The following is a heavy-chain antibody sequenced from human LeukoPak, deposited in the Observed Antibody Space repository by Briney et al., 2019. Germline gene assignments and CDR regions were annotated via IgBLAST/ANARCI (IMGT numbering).Heavy chain of an antibody. CDR2: INHSGST. D-gene: IGHD3-22*01. Sequence: SETLCHTCAVYGGSFSGYYWSWIRQPPGKGLEWIGEINHSGSTNYNPSLKSRVTISVDTSKNQFSLKLSSVTAADTAVYYCARGWYYYDSSGYPPVRVHAFDIWGQGTMVTVSS. J-gene: IGHJ3*02. V-gene: IGHV4-34*01. CDR1: GGSFSGYY. CDR3: ARGWYYYDSSGYPPVRVHAFDI.